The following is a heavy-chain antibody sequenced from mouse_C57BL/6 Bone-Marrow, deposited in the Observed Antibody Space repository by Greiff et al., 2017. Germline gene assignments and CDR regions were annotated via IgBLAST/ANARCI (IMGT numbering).Heavy chain of an antibody. Sequence: VQLVESGAELARPGASVKLSCKASGYTFTSYGISWVKQRTGQGLEWIGEIYPRSGNTYYNEKFKSKATLTVDKSSSTAYMQLSSLTSEDSAVYYCARSTVVATDAMDYWGQGTSVTVSS. J-gene: IGHJ4*01. V-gene: IGHV1-81*01. CDR3: ARSTVVATDAMDY. CDR1: GYTFTSYG. CDR2: IYPRSGNT. D-gene: IGHD1-1*01.